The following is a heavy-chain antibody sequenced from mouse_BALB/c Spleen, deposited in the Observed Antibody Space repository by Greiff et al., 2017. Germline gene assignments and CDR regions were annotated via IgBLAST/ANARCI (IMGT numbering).Heavy chain of an antibody. Sequence: VQLQQSGTVLARPGASVKMSCKASGYTFTSYWMHWVKQRPGQGLEWIGAIYPGNSDTSYNQKFKGKAKLTAVTSTSTAYMELSSLTNEDSAVYYCTREGYDAVAWFAYWGQGTLVTVSA. CDR3: TREGYDAVAWFAY. J-gene: IGHJ3*01. V-gene: IGHV1-5*01. D-gene: IGHD2-14*01. CDR1: GYTFTSYW. CDR2: IYPGNSDT.